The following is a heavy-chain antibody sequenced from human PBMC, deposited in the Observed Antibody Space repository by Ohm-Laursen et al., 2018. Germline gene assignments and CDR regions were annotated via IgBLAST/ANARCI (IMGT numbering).Heavy chain of an antibody. V-gene: IGHV1-2*02. Sequence: ASVKVSCKASGYPFTDYYLHWVRQAPGQGLEWMGWINPNSGGTNYAQNFQGRVTLTRDTSIWTAYMELSRLRSDDTAVYYCARDDSRYTSGRDFWGQGTLVAVSS. CDR1: GYPFTDYY. CDR2: INPNSGGT. D-gene: IGHD3-22*01. J-gene: IGHJ4*02. CDR3: ARDDSRYTSGRDF.